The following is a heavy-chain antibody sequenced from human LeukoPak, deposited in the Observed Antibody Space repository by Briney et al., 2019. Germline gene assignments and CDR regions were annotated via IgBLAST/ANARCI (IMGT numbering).Heavy chain of an antibody. CDR3: ARVGDSSGYFHDY. CDR1: GXSFSFYY. Sequence: SETLSLTCAVYGXSFSFYYWSWIRQPPGKGLEWIGEINHSGNNNYNPSLKSRVTISLDTSKNQFSLKLSSVIAADTAVYYCARVGDSSGYFHDYWGQGTLVTVSS. V-gene: IGHV4-34*01. J-gene: IGHJ4*02. D-gene: IGHD3-22*01. CDR2: INHSGNN.